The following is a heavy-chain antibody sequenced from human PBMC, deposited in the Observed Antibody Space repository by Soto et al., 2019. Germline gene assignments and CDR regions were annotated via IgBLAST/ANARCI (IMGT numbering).Heavy chain of an antibody. CDR3: ARPKVTGRWYYGMDV. CDR1: GGTFSSYA. V-gene: IGHV1-69*13. D-gene: IGHD2-15*01. Sequence: SVKVSCKASGGTFSSYAISWVRQAPGQGLEWMGGIIPIFGTTNHAQKFQGRVTIAADESTSTAYMELSSLKASDTAMYYCARPKVTGRWYYGMDVWGQGTTVTSP. CDR2: IIPIFGTT. J-gene: IGHJ6*02.